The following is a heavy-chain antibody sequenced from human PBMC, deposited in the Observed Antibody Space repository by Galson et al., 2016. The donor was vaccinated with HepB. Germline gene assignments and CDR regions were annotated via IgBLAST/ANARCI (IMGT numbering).Heavy chain of an antibody. CDR1: GFTFSSSG. CDR2: ISYDGNKK. J-gene: IGHJ4*01. D-gene: IGHD2-15*01. Sequence: SLRLSCAASGFTFSSSGMHWVRQAPGKGLEWVAVISYDGNKKLHADSVQGRFSISRDNSRNTLYLQMNSLRAADPAVYYCAKDHGYCGGGDCFFDYFESWGHGTLVIVSS. V-gene: IGHV3-30*18. CDR3: AKDHGYCGGGDCFFDYFES.